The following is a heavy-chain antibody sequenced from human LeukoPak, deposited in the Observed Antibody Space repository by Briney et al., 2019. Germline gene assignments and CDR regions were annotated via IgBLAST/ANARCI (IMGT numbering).Heavy chain of an antibody. CDR1: GYTFTSYY. CDR3: ARDGGDYDILTGYYDY. CDR2: INPSGGST. V-gene: IGHV1-46*01. J-gene: IGHJ4*02. Sequence: ASVKVSCKASGYTFTSYYMHWVRQAPGQGLEWMGIINPSGGSTSYAQKFQGGVTMTRDTSTSTVYMELSSLRSEDTAVYYCARDGGDYDILTGYYDYWGQGTLVTVSS. D-gene: IGHD3-9*01.